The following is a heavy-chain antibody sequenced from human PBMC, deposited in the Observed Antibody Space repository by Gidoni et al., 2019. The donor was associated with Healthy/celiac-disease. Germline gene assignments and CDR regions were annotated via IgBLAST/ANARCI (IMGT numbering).Heavy chain of an antibody. CDR1: GGTFSSYA. CDR3: ARAAAGYCSSTSCYTSAFDI. V-gene: IGHV1-69*01. J-gene: IGHJ3*02. CDR2: IIPIFGTA. Sequence: QVQLMQSGAEVKKPGSSVKVSCKASGGTFSSYAISWVRQAPGQGLEWMGGIIPIFGTANYAQKFQGRVTITADESTSTAYMELSSLRSEDTAVYYCARAAAGYCSSTSCYTSAFDIWGQGTMVTVSS. D-gene: IGHD2-2*02.